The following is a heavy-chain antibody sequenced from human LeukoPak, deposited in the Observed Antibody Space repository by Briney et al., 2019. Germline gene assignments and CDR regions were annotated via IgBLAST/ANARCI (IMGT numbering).Heavy chain of an antibody. V-gene: IGHV3-23*01. CDR3: ARGGSYLSAFDI. Sequence: GGSLRLSCAASGFTFTTYDMSWVRQAPGKGLEWVSAIIGSGGSTYYADSVKGRFTISRDNSKNALYLQMNSLRAEDTAVYYCARGGSYLSAFDIWGQGTMVTVSS. J-gene: IGHJ3*02. CDR2: IIGSGGST. CDR1: GFTFTTYD. D-gene: IGHD1-26*01.